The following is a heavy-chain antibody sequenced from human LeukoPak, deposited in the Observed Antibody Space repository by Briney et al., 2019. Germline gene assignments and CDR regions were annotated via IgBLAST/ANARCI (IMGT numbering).Heavy chain of an antibody. CDR2: ISSSSSYI. J-gene: IGHJ6*02. CDR1: GFTFSSYS. V-gene: IGHV3-21*01. D-gene: IGHD2-2*01. CDR3: ARPGRYCSSTSCYRMDV. Sequence: GGSLSLSCAASGFTFSSYSMNWVRKAPGKGLEWVSSISSSSSYIYYADSVKGRFTISRDNAKNSLYLQMNSLRAEDTAVYYCARPGRYCSSTSCYRMDVWGQGTTVTVSS.